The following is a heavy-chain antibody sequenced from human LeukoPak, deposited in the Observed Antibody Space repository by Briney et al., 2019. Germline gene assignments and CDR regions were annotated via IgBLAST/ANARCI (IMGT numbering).Heavy chain of an antibody. CDR1: GGSISSSSYY. V-gene: IGHV4-39*01. CDR2: IYYSGST. CDR3: ARQPYCSSTSCYPLLDY. J-gene: IGHJ4*02. D-gene: IGHD2-2*01. Sequence: TSETLSLTCTVSGGSISSSSYYWGWIRQPPGKGLEWIGSIYYSGSTYYNPSLKSRVTISVDTSKNQFSLKLSSVTAADTAVYYCARQPYCSSTSCYPLLDYWGQGTLVTVSS.